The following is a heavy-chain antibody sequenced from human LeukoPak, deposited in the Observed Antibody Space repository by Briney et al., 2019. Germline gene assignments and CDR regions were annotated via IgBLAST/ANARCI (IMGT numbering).Heavy chain of an antibody. D-gene: IGHD6-19*01. CDR2: IYYSGST. V-gene: IGHV4-31*03. Sequence: SQTLSLTCTVSGGSISSGGYYWSWIRQHPGKGLEWIGYIYYSGSTYYNPSLKSRVTISVDTSKNQFSLKLSFVTAADTAVYYCARVSSGWYSSDYWGQGTLVTVSS. CDR3: ARVSSGWYSSDY. CDR1: GGSISSGGYY. J-gene: IGHJ4*02.